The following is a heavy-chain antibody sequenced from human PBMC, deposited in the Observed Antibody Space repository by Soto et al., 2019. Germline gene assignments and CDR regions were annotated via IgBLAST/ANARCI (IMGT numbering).Heavy chain of an antibody. CDR1: GYSFDTFG. V-gene: IGHV1-18*01. CDR3: ARCYCSVGSCFTCWHFDL. D-gene: IGHD2-15*01. Sequence: QVQVVQSGAEVKKPGASVKVACKASGYSFDTFGMSWVRQAPGQGLEWMGWISIEKGDTNSAQKFQDRVTMPTDTSTSTAYKGLRSLTSDDTAVYYCARCYCSVGSCFTCWHFDLWGRGTLVTVSS. CDR2: ISIEKGDT. J-gene: IGHJ2*01.